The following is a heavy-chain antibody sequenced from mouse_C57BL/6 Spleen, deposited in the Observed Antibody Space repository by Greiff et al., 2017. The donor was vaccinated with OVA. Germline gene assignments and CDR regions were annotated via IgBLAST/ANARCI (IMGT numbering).Heavy chain of an antibody. V-gene: IGHV1-15*01. CDR3: TRWCYYYGSSDWYFDV. J-gene: IGHJ1*03. Sequence: VQLQQSGAELVRPGASVTLSCKASGYTFTDYEMHWVKQTPVHGLEWIGAIDPETGGTAYNQKFKGKAILTADKSSSTAYMELRSLTSEDSAVYYCTRWCYYYGSSDWYFDVWGTGTTVTVSS. CDR2: IDPETGGT. D-gene: IGHD1-1*01. CDR1: GYTFTDYE.